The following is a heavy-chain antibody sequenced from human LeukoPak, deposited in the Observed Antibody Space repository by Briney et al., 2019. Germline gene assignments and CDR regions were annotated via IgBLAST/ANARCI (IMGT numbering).Heavy chain of an antibody. CDR2: ISSSSSTI. CDR3: ARYRAFDI. J-gene: IGHJ3*02. CDR1: GFTFSSYS. V-gene: IGHV3-48*04. Sequence: GGSLRLSCAASGFTFSSYSMNWVRQAPGKGLEWVSYISSSSSTIYYAGSVKGRFTISRDNAKNSLYLQMNSLRAEDTAVYYCARYRAFDIWGQGTMVTVSS. D-gene: IGHD3-16*02.